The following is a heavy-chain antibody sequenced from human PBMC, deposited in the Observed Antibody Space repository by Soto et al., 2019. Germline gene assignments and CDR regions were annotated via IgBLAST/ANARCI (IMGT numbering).Heavy chain of an antibody. CDR2: ISYDGSNK. D-gene: IGHD2-8*01. V-gene: IGHV3-30*18. J-gene: IGHJ4*02. CDR3: AKALRMKWARGSVDY. CDR1: GFTFSSYG. Sequence: QVQLVESGGGVVQPGRSLRLSCAASGFTFSSYGMHWVRQAPGKGLEWVAVISYDGSNKYYADSVKGRFTISRDNSKNTLYLQMNSLRAEDTAVYYCAKALRMKWARGSVDYWGQGTLVTVSS.